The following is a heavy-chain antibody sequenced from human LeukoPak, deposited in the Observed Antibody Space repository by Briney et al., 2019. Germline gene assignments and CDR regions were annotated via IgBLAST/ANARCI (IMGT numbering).Heavy chain of an antibody. D-gene: IGHD6-6*01. CDR3: ARGGAARPDY. V-gene: IGHV3-48*01. J-gene: IGHJ4*02. CDR1: GFTFSNYG. CDR2: ISASRSSI. Sequence: GGSVRLSCAASGFTFSNYGMNWVRQAPGKGLEWVSYISASRSSINYADSVKGRFTISRDNAKYSLYLQMNSLRAEDTAVYYCARGGAARPDYWGQGTLVTVSS.